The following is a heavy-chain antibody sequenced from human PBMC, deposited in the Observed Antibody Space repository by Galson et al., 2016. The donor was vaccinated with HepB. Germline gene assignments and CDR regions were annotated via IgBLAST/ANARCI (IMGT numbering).Heavy chain of an antibody. Sequence: ETLSLTCTVSGGSISSSNWWSWVRQPPGKGLEWIGEIYHSGSTNYNPSLKSRVTISVDKSKNQFSLKLSSVTAADTAVYFCARDSSYYNSTTPHDAFDIWGLGTLVAVS. CDR1: GGSISSSNW. CDR2: IYHSGST. J-gene: IGHJ3*02. CDR3: ARDSSYYNSTTPHDAFDI. D-gene: IGHD1-1*01. V-gene: IGHV4-4*01.